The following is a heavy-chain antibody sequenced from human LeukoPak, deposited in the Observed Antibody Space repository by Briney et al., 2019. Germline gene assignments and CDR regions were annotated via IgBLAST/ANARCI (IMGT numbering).Heavy chain of an antibody. CDR1: GLTFTDYY. CDR2: TSSSGITK. V-gene: IGHV3-11*01. J-gene: IGHJ6*03. CDR3: ARDRLDSDYNYYLLDV. Sequence: GRSLRLSRAAPGLTFTDYYMRWIREAPGKGLEWLSYTSSSGITKEYADSVRGRITIPRDNAKNSLYLQMNSLRAEDTAVYYCARDRLDSDYNYYLLDVWGKGTTVTVSS. D-gene: IGHD2-21*01.